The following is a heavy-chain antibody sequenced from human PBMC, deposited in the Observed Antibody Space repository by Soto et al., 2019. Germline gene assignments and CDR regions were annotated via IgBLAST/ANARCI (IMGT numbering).Heavy chain of an antibody. CDR2: IYYSGST. Sequence: VAGGSIGDHCWRWIRQNTRKGLEWIGSIYYSGSTNYNPSLKSRVTISVDTSKNQFSPKLSSVTAADTAVYFFSSQKPGIAAAGTDLAYRGHGTLVP. D-gene: IGHD6-13*01. CDR3: SSQKPGIAAAGTDLAY. CDR1: GGSIGDHC. J-gene: IGHJ4*01. V-gene: IGHV4-59*11.